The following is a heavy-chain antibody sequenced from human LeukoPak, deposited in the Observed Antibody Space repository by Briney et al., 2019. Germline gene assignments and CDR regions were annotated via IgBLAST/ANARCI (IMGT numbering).Heavy chain of an antibody. CDR3: AREELLLGYFDY. J-gene: IGHJ4*02. Sequence: ASETLSLTCTVSGGSISSGDYYWSWIRQPPGKGLEWIGYIYYSGSTYYNPSLKSRVTISVDTSKNQFSLKLSSVTAADTAVYYCAREELLLGYFDYWGQGTLVTVSS. CDR2: IYYSGST. V-gene: IGHV4-30-4*01. CDR1: GGSISSGDYY. D-gene: IGHD2-15*01.